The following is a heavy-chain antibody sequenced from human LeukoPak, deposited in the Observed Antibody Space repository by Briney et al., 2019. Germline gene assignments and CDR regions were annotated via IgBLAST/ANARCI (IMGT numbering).Heavy chain of an antibody. D-gene: IGHD2-2*02. Sequence: SVKVSCKASGCTFTSYAISWVRHAPGQGLGWMGGSIPILGRGNYAQKFPARVTLTADKYTTTAYMELQRLSSEDTDEHDWSRTLMGDGGETATAIYYCFDYWGRGTLATVS. V-gene: IGHV1-69*04. CDR1: GCTFTSYA. J-gene: IGHJ4*02. CDR3: SRTLMGDGGETATAIYYCFDY. CDR2: SIPILGRG.